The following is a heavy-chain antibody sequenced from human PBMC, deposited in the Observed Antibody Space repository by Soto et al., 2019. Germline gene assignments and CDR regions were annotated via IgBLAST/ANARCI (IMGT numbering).Heavy chain of an antibody. V-gene: IGHV3-30*18. CDR1: GFTFSSYG. CDR2: ISYDGSNK. J-gene: IGHJ4*02. CDR3: AKDQSLGDPNTFDY. D-gene: IGHD4-17*01. Sequence: GGSLRLSCAASGFTFSSYGMHWVRQAPGKGLEWVAVISYDGSNKYYADSVKGRFTISRDNSKNTLYLQMNSLRAEDTAVYYCAKDQSLGDPNTFDYWGQGTLVTVSS.